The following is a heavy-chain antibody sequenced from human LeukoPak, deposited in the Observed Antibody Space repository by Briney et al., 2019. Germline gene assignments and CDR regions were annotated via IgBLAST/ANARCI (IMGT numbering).Heavy chain of an antibody. J-gene: IGHJ4*02. D-gene: IGHD6-19*01. CDR2: IDPSDSYT. V-gene: IGHV5-10-1*01. CDR1: GYSFTSYW. Sequence: GESLKIYCKGSGYSFTSYWITWVRQMPGKGLEWMGRIDPSDSYTNYSPSFQGHVTISADKSISTAYLQWSSLKASDTAMYYCARHMYNSGGSADYWGQGTLVSVSS. CDR3: ARHMYNSGGSADY.